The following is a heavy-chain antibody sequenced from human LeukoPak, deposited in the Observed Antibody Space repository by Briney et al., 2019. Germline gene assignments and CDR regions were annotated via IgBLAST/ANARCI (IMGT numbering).Heavy chain of an antibody. D-gene: IGHD3-22*01. CDR1: GFTFSSYE. V-gene: IGHV3-48*03. CDR3: ARETQNDSSGYYPVSYFDY. CDR2: ISSSGSTI. J-gene: IGHJ4*02. Sequence: GGSLRLSCAASGFTFSSYEMNWVRQAPGKGLEWVSYISSSGSTIYYADSVKGRFTISRDNAKNSLYLQMNSLRAEDTAVYYCARETQNDSSGYYPVSYFDYWGQGTLVTVSS.